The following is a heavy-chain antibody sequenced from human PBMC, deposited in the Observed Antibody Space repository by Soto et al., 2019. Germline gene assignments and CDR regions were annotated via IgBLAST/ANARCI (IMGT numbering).Heavy chain of an antibody. CDR2: ISYDGSNK. D-gene: IGHD1-1*01. CDR3: ARDRLRYNWNDFPYYCYGMDV. CDR1: GFTFSSYA. V-gene: IGHV3-30-3*01. J-gene: IGHJ6*02. Sequence: QVQLVESGGGVVQPGRSLRLSCAASGFTFSSYAMHWVRQAPGKGLEWVAVISYDGSNKYYADSVKGRFNITRDNSNNTLYLQMNSMRAEDTAVYYCARDRLRYNWNDFPYYCYGMDVWGQGTTVTVSS.